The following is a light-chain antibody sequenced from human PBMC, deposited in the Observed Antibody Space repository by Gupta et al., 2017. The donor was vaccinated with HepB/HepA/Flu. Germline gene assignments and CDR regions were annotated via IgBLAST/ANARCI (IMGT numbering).Light chain of an antibody. CDR1: QDINIW. Sequence: DIQMTQSPSTLSASVGDRVTITCRASQDINIWLAWYQQKPGEDPKLLIYQESSLESGVPSRFSGSGSGTEFTLTIISLQPDDYAANCCQQYNPYHQTFGQGTRVEIK. J-gene: IGKJ1*01. CDR3: QQYNPYHQT. CDR2: QES. V-gene: IGKV1-5*03.